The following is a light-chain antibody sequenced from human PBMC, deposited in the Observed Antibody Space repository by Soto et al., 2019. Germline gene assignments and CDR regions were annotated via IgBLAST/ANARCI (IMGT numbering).Light chain of an antibody. CDR3: QQYVTSSPRT. CDR1: HTISSSY. CDR2: GIS. J-gene: IGKJ1*01. Sequence: EIVLTQSPGTLSLSPGERATLSCRASHTISSSYLAWYQQKPGQAPRLLMYGISRRATGIPDRFSGSGSGTDFTLTITRREPDDFAVYSCQQYVTSSPRTFGQGTKVEIK. V-gene: IGKV3-20*01.